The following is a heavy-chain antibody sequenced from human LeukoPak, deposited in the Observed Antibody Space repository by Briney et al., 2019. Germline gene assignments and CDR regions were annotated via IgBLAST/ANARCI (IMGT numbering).Heavy chain of an antibody. CDR2: ISDNGRDK. CDR3: ARDVIR. CDR1: GFTFSSYA. J-gene: IGHJ4*02. Sequence: GGSLRLSCAASGFTFSSYAMHWVRQAPDKGLEWVASISDNGRDKNYVDSVKGRFTISRDNSKNTLFLQMNSLRAEDTAVYYCARDVIRGGQGTLVTVSS. V-gene: IGHV3-30*03. D-gene: IGHD4-17*01.